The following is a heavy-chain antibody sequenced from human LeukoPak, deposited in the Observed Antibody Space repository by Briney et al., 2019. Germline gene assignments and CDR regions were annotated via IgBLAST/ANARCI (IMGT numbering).Heavy chain of an antibody. CDR1: GYTFTSYA. Sequence: ASVKVSCKASGYTFTSYAMNWVQQAPGQGLEWMGWINTNTGNPTYAQGFTGRFVFSLDTSVSTAYLQISSLKAEDTAVYYCAREIGSVTMVRGGQERSSDYWGQGTLVTVSS. J-gene: IGHJ4*02. CDR2: INTNTGNP. CDR3: AREIGSVTMVRGGQERSSDY. D-gene: IGHD3-10*01. V-gene: IGHV7-4-1*02.